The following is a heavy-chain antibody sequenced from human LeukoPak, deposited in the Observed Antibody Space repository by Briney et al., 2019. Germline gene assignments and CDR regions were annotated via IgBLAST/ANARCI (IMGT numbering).Heavy chain of an antibody. D-gene: IGHD1/OR15-1a*01. J-gene: IGHJ6*03. CDR3: ASGLDQSCYYYYYMDV. CDR1: GYTFTSYG. CDR2: ISAYNGNT. V-gene: IGHV1-18*01. Sequence: ASVTVSFKASGYTFTSYGISWVRQAPGQGLEWMGWISAYNGNTNYAQKLQGRVTMTTDTSTSTAYMELRSLRSDDTAVYYCASGLDQSCYYYYYMDVWGKGTTVTVSS.